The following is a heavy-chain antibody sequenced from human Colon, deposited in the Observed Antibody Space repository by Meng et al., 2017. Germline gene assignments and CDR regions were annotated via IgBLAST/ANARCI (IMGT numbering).Heavy chain of an antibody. J-gene: IGHJ3*01. CDR2: IKKDGSEK. V-gene: IGHV3-7*01. D-gene: IGHD3-10*01. CDR3: ARHYFGSGPESFDL. CDR1: GFTFSSYW. Sequence: GQLAGAGGGLIQAGRYLRLSCGRAGFTFSSYWMNWVGQYPGKGMVGVANIKKDGSEKYYVDSVKGRFTISRDNAKKSLYLQMNSLRAEDTAVYYCARHYFGSGPESFDLWGQGTMVTVSS.